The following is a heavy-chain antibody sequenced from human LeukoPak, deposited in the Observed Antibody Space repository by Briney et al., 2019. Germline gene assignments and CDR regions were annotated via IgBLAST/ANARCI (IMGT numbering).Heavy chain of an antibody. CDR1: GFTFSSYA. Sequence: QPGGSLRLSCAASGFTFSSYAMTWVRQAPGKGLEWVSAISGSGGSTYYADSVKGRFTISRDNSKNTLYLQMNSLRAEDTAVYYCAKDSFGSGWYYYFDYWGQGTLVTVSS. CDR2: ISGSGGST. J-gene: IGHJ4*02. D-gene: IGHD6-19*01. CDR3: AKDSFGSGWYYYFDY. V-gene: IGHV3-23*01.